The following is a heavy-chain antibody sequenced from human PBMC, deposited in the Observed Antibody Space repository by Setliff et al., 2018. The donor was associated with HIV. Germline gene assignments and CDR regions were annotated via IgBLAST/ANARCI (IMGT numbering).Heavy chain of an antibody. CDR3: ARSALWFGEADWYFDL. Sequence: SETLSLICGAYSGPLSAYYWAWIRQPPGKGLEWIGEINHSGSTNYNPSLKSRVTMSEDTSKNQFSLKLRSVTAVDTAVYYCARSALWFGEADWYFDLWGRGTLVTVSS. V-gene: IGHV4-34*10. CDR2: INHSGST. J-gene: IGHJ2*01. D-gene: IGHD3-10*01. CDR1: SGPLSAYY.